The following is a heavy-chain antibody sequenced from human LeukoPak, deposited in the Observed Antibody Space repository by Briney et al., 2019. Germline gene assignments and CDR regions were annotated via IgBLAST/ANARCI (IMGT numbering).Heavy chain of an antibody. CDR3: ARHQAILLWFGELYD. Sequence: SETLSLTCTVSGGSISSSSYYWGWIRQPPGKGLEWIGSIYYSGSTYYNPSLKSRVTISVDTSKNQFSLKLSSVTAADTAVYYCARHQAILLWFGELYDWGQGTLVTVSS. CDR2: IYYSGST. D-gene: IGHD3-10*01. V-gene: IGHV4-39*01. CDR1: GGSISSSSYY. J-gene: IGHJ4*02.